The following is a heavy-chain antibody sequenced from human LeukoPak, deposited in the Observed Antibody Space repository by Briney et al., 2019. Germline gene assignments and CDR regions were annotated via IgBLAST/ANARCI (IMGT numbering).Heavy chain of an antibody. J-gene: IGHJ4*02. Sequence: PGGSLRLSCAASGFTFSSYVMTWVRQAPGKGLEWVSAISGSGGSTYYADSVKGHFTISRDDSKKTLYLQMNSLRVGDTAIYYCAKGDYGDYWGQGTLVTVSS. CDR2: ISGSGGST. CDR3: AKGDYGDY. CDR1: GFTFSSYV. V-gene: IGHV3-23*01. D-gene: IGHD3-16*01.